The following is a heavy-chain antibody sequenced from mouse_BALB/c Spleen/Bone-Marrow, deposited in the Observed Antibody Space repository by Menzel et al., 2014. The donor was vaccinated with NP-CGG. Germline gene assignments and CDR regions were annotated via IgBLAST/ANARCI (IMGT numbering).Heavy chain of an antibody. V-gene: IGHV14-3*02. CDR3: ARGGSSFWWNIDG. Sequence: ESGAELVKPGASVKLSCTASGFNIKDTYMHWVKQRPEQGLEWIGRIDPANGDTKYDPKFQGKATITADTSSSTAYLQLSSLTSEDTAVYYCARGGSSFWWNIDGWGAGTTVPVSS. D-gene: IGHD1-1*01. CDR1: GFNIKDTY. CDR2: IDPANGDT. J-gene: IGHJ1*01.